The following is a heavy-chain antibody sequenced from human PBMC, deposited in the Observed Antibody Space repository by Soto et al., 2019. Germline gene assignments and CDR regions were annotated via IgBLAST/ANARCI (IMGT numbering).Heavy chain of an antibody. CDR1: GGSISSGDYY. V-gene: IGHV4-30-4*01. D-gene: IGHD6-13*01. Sequence: SETLSLTCTVSGGSISSGDYYWSWIRQPPGKGLEWIGYIYYSGSTYYNPSLKSRVTISVDTSKNQFSLKLSSVTAADTAVYYCARDLQYSSSWYWDPTSPDRSYYYYYGMDVWGQGTTVTVSS. CDR2: IYYSGST. J-gene: IGHJ6*02. CDR3: ARDLQYSSSWYWDPTSPDRSYYYYYGMDV.